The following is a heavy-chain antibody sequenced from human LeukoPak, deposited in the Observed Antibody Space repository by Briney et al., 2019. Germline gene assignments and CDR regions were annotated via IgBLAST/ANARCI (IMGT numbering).Heavy chain of an antibody. CDR1: GGSFSGYY. CDR2: INHSGST. J-gene: IGHJ6*03. D-gene: IGHD3-22*01. V-gene: IGHV4-34*01. Sequence: PSETLSLTCAVYGGSFSGYYWSWIRQPLGKGLEWIGEINHSGSTNYNPSLKSRVTISVDTSKNQFSLKLSSVTAADTAVYYCARTSYYYDSSGYWYYYYMDVWGKGTTVTVSS. CDR3: ARTSYYYDSSGYWYYYYMDV.